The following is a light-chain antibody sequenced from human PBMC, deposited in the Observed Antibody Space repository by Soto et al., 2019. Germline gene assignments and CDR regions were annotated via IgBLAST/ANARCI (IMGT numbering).Light chain of an antibody. CDR2: LEGSGSY. Sequence: QSVLTQSSSASASLGSSVKLTCTLSSGNSSYIIAWHQQQPGKAPRYLMKLEGSGSYNKGSGVPDRFSGSSSGADRYLTISNLQFEDEADYYCETWDSNTRMFGGGTKLTVL. J-gene: IGLJ3*02. CDR3: ETWDSNTRM. CDR1: SGNSSYI. V-gene: IGLV4-60*02.